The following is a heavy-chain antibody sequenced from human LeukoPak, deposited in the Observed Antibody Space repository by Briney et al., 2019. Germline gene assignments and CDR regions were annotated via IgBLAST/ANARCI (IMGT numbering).Heavy chain of an antibody. CDR2: ISYDGSNK. Sequence: GGSLRLSCAASGSTFSSYGMHWVRQAPGKGLEWVAVISYDGSNKYYADSVKGRFTISRDNSKNTLYLQMNSLRAEDTAVYYCAKLLHYGEDYWGQGTLVTVSS. CDR3: AKLLHYGEDY. V-gene: IGHV3-30*18. D-gene: IGHD4-17*01. J-gene: IGHJ4*02. CDR1: GSTFSSYG.